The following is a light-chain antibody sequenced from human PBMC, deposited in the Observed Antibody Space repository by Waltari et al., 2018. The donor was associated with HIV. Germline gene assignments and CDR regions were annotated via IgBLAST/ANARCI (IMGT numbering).Light chain of an antibody. CDR2: DES. Sequence: SYVVTQPPSVSVAPGETATIPCGGNKIGGDSVPWYQQKPGQAPVLVIYDESDRPSGIPERLSASNSGNTATLTISRVEAGDEADYYCQVWDIRSDSVVFGGGTKLTVL. J-gene: IGLJ2*01. CDR1: KIGGDS. CDR3: QVWDIRSDSVV. V-gene: IGLV3-21*04.